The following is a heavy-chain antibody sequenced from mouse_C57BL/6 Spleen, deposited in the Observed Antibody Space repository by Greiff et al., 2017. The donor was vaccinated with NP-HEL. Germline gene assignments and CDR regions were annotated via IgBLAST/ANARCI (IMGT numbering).Heavy chain of an antibody. CDR3: ARSKGNYYFDY. V-gene: IGHV1-64*01. CDR1: GSTFTSYW. J-gene: IGHJ2*01. D-gene: IGHD2-1*01. Sequence: QVQLQQPGAELVKPGASVKLSCKASGSTFTSYWMHWVKQRPGQGLEWIGMIHPNSGSTNYNEKFKSKATLTVDKSSSTAYMQLSSLTSEDSAVYYCARSKGNYYFDYWGQGTTLTVSS. CDR2: IHPNSGST.